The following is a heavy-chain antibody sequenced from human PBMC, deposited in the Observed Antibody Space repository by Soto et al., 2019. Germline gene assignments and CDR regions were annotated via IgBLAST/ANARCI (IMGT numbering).Heavy chain of an antibody. CDR3: PRDSPPPRE. CDR1: GYTFTSYH. V-gene: IGHV1-18*01. J-gene: IGHJ4*02. CDR2: ISAYNGNT. Sequence: QVQLVQSGAEVKKPGASVKVYCKASGYTFTSYHITWVRQATGQGLERMGWISAYNGNTNDAQKLQGRVTMTTDTPTSTAYMELRSLRSDDTAVYYCPRDSPPPREWGQGTLVTVSS.